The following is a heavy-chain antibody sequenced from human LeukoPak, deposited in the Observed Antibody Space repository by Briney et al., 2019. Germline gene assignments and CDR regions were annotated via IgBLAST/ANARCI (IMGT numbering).Heavy chain of an antibody. Sequence: RGSLRLSCAASGFTVSSNYMSWVRQAPGKGLEWVSVIYSGGSTYYADSVKGRFTISRDNSKNTLYLQMNSLRAEDTAVYYCARERYSYGPYFDYWGQGTLVTVSS. V-gene: IGHV3-53*01. J-gene: IGHJ4*02. CDR1: GFTVSSNY. CDR2: IYSGGST. D-gene: IGHD5-18*01. CDR3: ARERYSYGPYFDY.